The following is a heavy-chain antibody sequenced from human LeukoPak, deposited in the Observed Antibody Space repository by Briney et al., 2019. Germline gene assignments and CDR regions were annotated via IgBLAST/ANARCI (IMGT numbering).Heavy chain of an antibody. Sequence: SVKVSCKASGGTFSSYAISWVRQAPGQGLEWMGGIIPIFGTTNYAQKFQGRVTITTDESTSTAYMELSSLRSEDTAVYYCARVTPGGSSSWYGPLDYWGQGTLVTVSS. J-gene: IGHJ4*02. CDR2: IIPIFGTT. CDR3: ARVTPGGSSSWYGPLDY. CDR1: GGTFSSYA. V-gene: IGHV1-69*05. D-gene: IGHD6-13*01.